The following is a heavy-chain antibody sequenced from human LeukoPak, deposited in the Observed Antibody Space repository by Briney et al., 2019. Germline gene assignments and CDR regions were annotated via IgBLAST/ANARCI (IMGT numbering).Heavy chain of an antibody. J-gene: IGHJ6*03. V-gene: IGHV1-2*02. CDR2: INPDSGGT. CDR3: ARVVEVRDMNYYYYYMDV. Sequence: ASVKVSCKASGYPFTGFYIHWVRQAPGQGLEWVGWINPDSGGTNYAQNFLGRVTMTRDTSISTAYMELNRLRFDDTAVYYCARVVEVRDMNYYYYYMDVWGKGTTVTVSS. CDR1: GYPFTGFY. D-gene: IGHD3-10*01.